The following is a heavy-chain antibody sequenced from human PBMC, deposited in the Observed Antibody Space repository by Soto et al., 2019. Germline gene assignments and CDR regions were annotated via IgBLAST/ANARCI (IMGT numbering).Heavy chain of an antibody. CDR3: ARERSAAGTGWFDP. CDR2: MNPNSGNT. CDR1: GYTFTSYD. V-gene: IGHV1-8*01. D-gene: IGHD6-13*01. Sequence: QVQLVQSGAEVKKPGASVKVSRKASGYTFTSYDINWVRQATGQGLEWMGWMNPNSGNTGYAQKFQGRVTMTRNTSISTAYMELSSLRSEDTAVYYCARERSAAGTGWFDPWGQGTLVTVSP. J-gene: IGHJ5*02.